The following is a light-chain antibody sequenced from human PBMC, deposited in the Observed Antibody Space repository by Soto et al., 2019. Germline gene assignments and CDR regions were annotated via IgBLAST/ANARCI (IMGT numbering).Light chain of an antibody. CDR3: QQSYSTPYT. CDR1: QSINIY. V-gene: IGKV1-39*01. J-gene: IGKJ2*01. CDR2: VAS. Sequence: DIQMTQSPSSLSASVGDRVTVTCRESQSINIYSNWYQQKPGKAPKILIYVASSLQSGVPSRFSGSGSGTDFTLTISSLQPEDFATYYCQQSYSTPYTFGQGTKVEIK.